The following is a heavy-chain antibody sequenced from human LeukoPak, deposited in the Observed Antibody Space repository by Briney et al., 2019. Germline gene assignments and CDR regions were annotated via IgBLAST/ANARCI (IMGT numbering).Heavy chain of an antibody. CDR3: ARDESYYDSSGFRIGAFDI. D-gene: IGHD3-22*01. CDR1: GFTFSSYW. V-gene: IGHV3-7*01. J-gene: IGHJ3*02. Sequence: PGGSLRLSCAASGFTFSSYWMSWVRQAPGRGLEWVASIQREGSEEHYVDSVKGRFTISRDNSKNTLYLQMNSLRAEDTAVYYCARDESYYDSSGFRIGAFDIWGQGTMVTVSS. CDR2: IQREGSEE.